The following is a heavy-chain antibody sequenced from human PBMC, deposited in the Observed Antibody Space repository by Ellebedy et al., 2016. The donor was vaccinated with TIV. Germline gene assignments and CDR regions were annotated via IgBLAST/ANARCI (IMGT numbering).Heavy chain of an antibody. Sequence: GESLKISXTASGFPFDAYTMHWVRHVPGKGLEWVSLITWDGSDTFYADSVRGRFTISRDNIKNSLYLQMDSLKTEDAALYYCAKESGFGSEGLDSWGRGSLVTVSS. CDR1: GFPFDAYT. V-gene: IGHV3-43*01. CDR2: ITWDGSDT. CDR3: AKESGFGSEGLDS. J-gene: IGHJ4*02. D-gene: IGHD3-10*01.